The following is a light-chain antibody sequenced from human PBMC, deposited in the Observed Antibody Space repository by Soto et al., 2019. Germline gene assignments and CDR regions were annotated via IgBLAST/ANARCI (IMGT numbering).Light chain of an antibody. CDR2: GAS. J-gene: IGKJ2*03. V-gene: IGKV3-20*01. Sequence: EIVLTQSPGTVSLSPGERVTLSCRASQSVGRNFLAWYQQKPGQAPRLLVSGASTRATGIPDRFSGSGSGTDFALTISRLEPEDFAVYFCHQYGSSRYSFGQGTKLEI. CDR1: QSVGRNF. CDR3: HQYGSSRYS.